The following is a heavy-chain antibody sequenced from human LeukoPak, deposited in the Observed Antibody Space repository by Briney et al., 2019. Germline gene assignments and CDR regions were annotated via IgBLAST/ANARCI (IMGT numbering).Heavy chain of an antibody. CDR1: GGSISSGSYY. CDR3: AREGPAYCTLDY. J-gene: IGHJ4*02. V-gene: IGHV4-61*02. CDR2: IYTSGST. Sequence: SSETLSLTCTVSGGSISSGSYYWSWIRQPAGKGLEWIGRIYTSGSTNYNPSLKSRVTISVDTSKNQFSLKLSAVTAADTAVSYCAREGPAYCTLDYWGQGTLVTVSS. D-gene: IGHD2-8*01.